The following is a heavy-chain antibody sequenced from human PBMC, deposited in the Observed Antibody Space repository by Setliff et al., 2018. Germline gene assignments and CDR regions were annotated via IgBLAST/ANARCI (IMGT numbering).Heavy chain of an antibody. Sequence: VKVSCKASGGTFSSYAISWVRQAPGQGLEWMGGIIPIFGTANYAQKFQGRVTITTDESTSTAYMELSSLRSEDTAVYYCARDLTQSHDYGGNSDSPWGQGTLVTVSS. J-gene: IGHJ5*02. CDR2: IIPIFGTA. CDR1: GGTFSSYA. CDR3: ARDLTQSHDYGGNSDSP. V-gene: IGHV1-69*05. D-gene: IGHD4-17*01.